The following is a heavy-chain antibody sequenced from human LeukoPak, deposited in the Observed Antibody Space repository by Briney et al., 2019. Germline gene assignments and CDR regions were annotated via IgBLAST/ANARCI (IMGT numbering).Heavy chain of an antibody. V-gene: IGHV3-30*02. CDR3: AKDRRYDDYVLGSPNFAS. Sequence: PGGSLRLSCAASGFTFSSYGMHWVRQAPGKGLEWVAFIRYDGSNKYYADSVKGRFTISRDNSKNTLYLQMNSLRAEDTAVYYCAKDRRYDDYVLGSPNFASSGQRTLVTASS. CDR2: IRYDGSNK. J-gene: IGHJ4*02. D-gene: IGHD3-16*01. CDR1: GFTFSSYG.